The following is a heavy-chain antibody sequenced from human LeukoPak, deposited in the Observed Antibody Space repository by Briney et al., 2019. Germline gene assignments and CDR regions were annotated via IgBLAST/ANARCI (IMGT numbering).Heavy chain of an antibody. CDR3: ARGYGGNFEFDY. Sequence: GGSLRLSCAASGFTFSSYSMNWVRQAPGKGLEWVSSISSSSSYIYYADSVKGRFTISRDNAKNSLYLQMNSLRAEDSAVYYCARGYGGNFEFDYWGQGTLVTVSS. V-gene: IGHV3-21*04. CDR1: GFTFSSYS. J-gene: IGHJ4*02. D-gene: IGHD4-23*01. CDR2: ISSSSSYI.